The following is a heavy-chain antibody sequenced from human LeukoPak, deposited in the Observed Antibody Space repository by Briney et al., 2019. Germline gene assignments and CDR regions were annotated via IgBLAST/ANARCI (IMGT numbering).Heavy chain of an antibody. Sequence: SETLSLTCTVAGASISNYYWSWVRQPAGKGLEWIGRKYARGSSNYNPPVQSRVTMSVDTSKNQFSLKLRSVTAADKAVYYCARGRYCSADLCTGGDSFDIWGQGTMVSVSP. CDR2: KYARGSS. V-gene: IGHV4-4*07. D-gene: IGHD2-15*01. CDR1: GASISNYY. CDR3: ARGRYCSADLCTGGDSFDI. J-gene: IGHJ3*02.